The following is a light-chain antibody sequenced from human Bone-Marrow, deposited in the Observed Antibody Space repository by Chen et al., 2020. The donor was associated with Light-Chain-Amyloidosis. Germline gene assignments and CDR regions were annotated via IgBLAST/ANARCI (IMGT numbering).Light chain of an antibody. CDR2: LGS. CDR3: MQALHTPYT. Sequence: DIVMTQSPLSLPVTPGEPASISCRSSQSLLHSNGYNYLDWYLQKPGQSPQLLIYLGSNRASGVPGRFSGSGSGTDFTLRISRVEAEDVGVYYCMQALHTPYTFGQGSKLEIK. J-gene: IGKJ2*01. V-gene: IGKV2-28*01. CDR1: QSLLHSNGYNY.